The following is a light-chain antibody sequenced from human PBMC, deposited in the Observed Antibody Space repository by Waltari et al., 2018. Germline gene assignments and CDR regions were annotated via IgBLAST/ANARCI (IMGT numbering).Light chain of an antibody. CDR2: EAS. Sequence: PGERATLSCRASRSVSRYSAWYQQRPGQAPRLLIFEASTRATGIPDRFSGSGSGTDFSLTISRLEPEDFAVYYCQHYVALPATFGQGTKVEIK. CDR3: QHYVALPAT. CDR1: RSVSRY. V-gene: IGKV3-20*01. J-gene: IGKJ1*01.